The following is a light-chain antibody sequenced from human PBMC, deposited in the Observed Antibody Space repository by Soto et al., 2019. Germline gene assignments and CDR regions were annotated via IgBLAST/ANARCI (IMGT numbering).Light chain of an antibody. CDR3: QQSYSTPFT. CDR1: QTISMF. Sequence: DIQMTQSPSSLSASVGDRVTITCRASQTISMFLNWYQQKPGKAPKLLIYGASSLQSGVPSRFSGSGSGTDFTLTISSLQPEDFATYYCQQSYSTPFTFGGGTKVEIK. V-gene: IGKV1-39*01. J-gene: IGKJ4*01. CDR2: GAS.